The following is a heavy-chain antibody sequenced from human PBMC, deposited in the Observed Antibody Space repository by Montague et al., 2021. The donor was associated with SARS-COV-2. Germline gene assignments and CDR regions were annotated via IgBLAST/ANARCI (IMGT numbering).Heavy chain of an antibody. CDR1: GGSISSSSYY. J-gene: IGHJ5*02. V-gene: IGHV4-39*01. Sequence: SETLSLTCTVSGGSISSSSYYWVWIRQPPGKGLEWIGSIYYSGSTYYNPSLKSRVTISVDTSKNQFSLKLSSVTAADTAVYYCARHSPFTIFGVVTTPGWFDPWGQETLVTVSS. CDR3: ARHSPFTIFGVVTTPGWFDP. CDR2: IYYSGST. D-gene: IGHD3-3*01.